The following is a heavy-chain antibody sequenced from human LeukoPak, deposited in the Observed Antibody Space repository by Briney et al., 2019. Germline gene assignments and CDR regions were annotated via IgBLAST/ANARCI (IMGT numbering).Heavy chain of an antibody. CDR1: GFTFSSYS. J-gene: IGHJ4*02. CDR3: AREEGDGYKY. V-gene: IGHV3-21*01. D-gene: IGHD5-24*01. CDR2: ISSSSSHI. Sequence: PGGSLRLSCAASGFTFSSYSMNWVRQAPGKGLEWVSSISSSSSHIYYADSVKGRFTISRDNAKNSLYLQMNSLRAEDTAVYYCAREEGDGYKYWGQGTLVTVSS.